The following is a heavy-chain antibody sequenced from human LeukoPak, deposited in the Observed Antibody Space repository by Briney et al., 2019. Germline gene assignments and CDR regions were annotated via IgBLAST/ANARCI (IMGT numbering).Heavy chain of an antibody. Sequence: GGSLRLSCAASGFTFSDYSMSWIRQAPGKGLEWVSYISSSGSTIYYADSVKGRFTISRDNAKNSLYLQMKSLRAEDTAVYYCARSYCSGGSCYSGFDYWGQGTLVTVSS. D-gene: IGHD2-15*01. CDR1: GFTFSDYS. CDR3: ARSYCSGGSCYSGFDY. J-gene: IGHJ4*02. CDR2: ISSSGSTI. V-gene: IGHV3-11*04.